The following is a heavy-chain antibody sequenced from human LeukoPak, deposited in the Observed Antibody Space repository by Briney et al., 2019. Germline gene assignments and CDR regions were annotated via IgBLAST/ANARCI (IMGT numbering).Heavy chain of an antibody. D-gene: IGHD3-16*01. Sequence: QTGGSLRLSCAASGLSFSSFAMSWVRQGPARGLEWVSSIRSNGETFYADSVKGRFTLSSDSSRNTVYFQLNNLRVEDTAIYYCAKASWVSSTDAVRWGQGTLVTVSS. CDR3: AKASWVSSTDAVR. V-gene: IGHV3-23*01. CDR2: IRSNGET. J-gene: IGHJ4*02. CDR1: GLSFSSFA.